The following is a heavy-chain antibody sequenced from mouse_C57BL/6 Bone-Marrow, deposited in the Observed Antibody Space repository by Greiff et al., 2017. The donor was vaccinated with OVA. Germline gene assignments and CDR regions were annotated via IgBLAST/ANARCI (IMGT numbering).Heavy chain of an antibody. Sequence: VKLMESGPELVKPGASVKISCKASGYAFSSSWMNWVKQRPGKGLEWIGRIYPGDGDTNYNGKFKGKATLTADKSSSTAYMQLSSLTSEDSAVYYCARSGYYGSSFWYFDVWDTGTTVTVSS. D-gene: IGHD1-1*01. CDR1: GYAFSSSW. CDR3: ARSGYYGSSFWYFDV. V-gene: IGHV1-82*01. J-gene: IGHJ1*03. CDR2: IYPGDGDT.